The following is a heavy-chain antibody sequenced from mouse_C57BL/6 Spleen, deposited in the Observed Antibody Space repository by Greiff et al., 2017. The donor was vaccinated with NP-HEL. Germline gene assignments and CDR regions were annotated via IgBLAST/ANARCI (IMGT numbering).Heavy chain of an antibody. Sequence: QVQLKQSGAELVRPGASVKLSCKASGYTFTDYYINWVKQRPGQGLVWIARIYPGSGNTYYNEKFKGKATLTAEKSSSTAYMQLSSLTSEDSAVYFCARSGQLRLQYYFDDWGKGTTLTVSS. CDR1: GYTFTDYY. CDR3: ARSGQLRLQYYFDD. D-gene: IGHD3-2*02. J-gene: IGHJ2*01. CDR2: IYPGSGNT. V-gene: IGHV1-76*01.